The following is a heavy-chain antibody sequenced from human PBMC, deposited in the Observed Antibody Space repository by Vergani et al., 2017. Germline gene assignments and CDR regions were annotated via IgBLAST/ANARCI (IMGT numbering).Heavy chain of an antibody. V-gene: IGHV4-34*01. CDR3: ARIARAPTRRNPPPDY. CDR2: VKPGGST. J-gene: IGHJ4*02. CDR1: GGSFSDYY. Sequence: QVQLQEWGAGLLKTSETLSLTCGVSGGSFSDYYWSWIRQAPGMGLEWIGEVKPGGSTNYNPSLKIRVTISVDTSKNQFSLQLTSVTAADSALYCCARIARAPTRRNPPPDYWGQGILVTVSS.